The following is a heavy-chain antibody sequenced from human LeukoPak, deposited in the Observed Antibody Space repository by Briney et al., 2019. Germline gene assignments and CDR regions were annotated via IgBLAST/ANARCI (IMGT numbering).Heavy chain of an antibody. CDR3: ARARYYDSSGYQVWYFDL. CDR1: GGPISNYY. V-gene: IGHV4-59*01. Sequence: SETLSLTCTVSGGPISNYYWNWIRQPPGKGLEWIAYIYYSGSTNYNPSLKSRVTISVDTSKNQFSLKLSSVTAADTAVYYCARARYYDSSGYQVWYFDLWGRGTLVTVSS. D-gene: IGHD3-22*01. CDR2: IYYSGST. J-gene: IGHJ2*01.